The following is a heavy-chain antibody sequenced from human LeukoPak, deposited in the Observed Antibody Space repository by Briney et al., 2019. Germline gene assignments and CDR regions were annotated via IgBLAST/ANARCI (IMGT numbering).Heavy chain of an antibody. CDR2: ISGSGGST. Sequence: PGGSLRLSCAASGFTFSSYAMSWVRQAPGKGLEWVSAISGSGGSTYYADSVKGRFTISRDNSKNTLYLQMNSLRAEDTAVYYCAKSQLLYRYYGMDVWGRGTTVTVSS. CDR1: GFTFSSYA. D-gene: IGHD2-2*02. V-gene: IGHV3-23*01. CDR3: AKSQLLYRYYGMDV. J-gene: IGHJ6*02.